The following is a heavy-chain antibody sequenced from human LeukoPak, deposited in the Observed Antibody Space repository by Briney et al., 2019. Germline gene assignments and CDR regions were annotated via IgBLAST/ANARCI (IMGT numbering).Heavy chain of an antibody. CDR3: ASGGSYSYYYFDR. CDR1: RFTFSSYA. D-gene: IGHD1-26*01. J-gene: IGHJ4*02. Sequence: PGGSLRLSCAASRFTFSSYAMHWVRQAPGRGLEWVAIISYDGNNKYYADSVKGRFTISRDNSQNTLYLQMNSLRAEDTAVYYCASGGSYSYYYFDRWGQGTLVTVSS. CDR2: ISYDGNNK. V-gene: IGHV3-30-3*01.